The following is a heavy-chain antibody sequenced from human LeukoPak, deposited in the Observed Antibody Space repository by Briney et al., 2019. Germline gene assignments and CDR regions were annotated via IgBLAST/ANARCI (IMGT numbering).Heavy chain of an antibody. V-gene: IGHV3-21*01. Sequence: KPGGSLRLSCAASGFTFSSYSMNWVRQAPGKGLEWVSSISSSSSYIYYADSVKGRFTISRDNAKNSLFLQMNSLRAGDTAVYYCARFIAATGVDSWGQGTLVTVSS. CDR2: ISSSSSYI. CDR1: GFTFSSYS. D-gene: IGHD6-13*01. J-gene: IGHJ4*02. CDR3: ARFIAATGVDS.